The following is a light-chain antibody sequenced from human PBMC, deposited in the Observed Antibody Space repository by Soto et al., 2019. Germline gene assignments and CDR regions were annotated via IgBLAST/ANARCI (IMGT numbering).Light chain of an antibody. V-gene: IGLV2-14*03. CDR3: SAFTGTTYD. J-gene: IGLJ1*01. CDR2: YVS. CDR1: SSDVGGNKY. Sequence: QSVLTHPASVSGSPGQSITISCTGTSSDVGGNKYVSWYQHYPGKAPKLLICYVSNRPSGVSDRFSGAKSGNTASLTISWLQGEDAADYYCSAFTGTTYDFGTGTKVTVL.